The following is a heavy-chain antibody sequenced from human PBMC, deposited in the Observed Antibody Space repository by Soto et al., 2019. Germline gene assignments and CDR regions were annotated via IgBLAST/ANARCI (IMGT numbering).Heavy chain of an antibody. CDR3: AHSYYSDSSASPFDY. J-gene: IGHJ4*02. V-gene: IGHV2-5*02. D-gene: IGHD3-22*01. CDR1: GFSLSTNGEG. Sequence: QITLKESGPTLVKPTQTLTLTCTFSGFSLSTNGEGVGWIRQPPGKALEWLAVIYWDDDKRYSPSLKSRLTITKDTSKNQVVLTMTNMDPVHTATYSCAHSYYSDSSASPFDYWGQGTLVTVSS. CDR2: IYWDDDK.